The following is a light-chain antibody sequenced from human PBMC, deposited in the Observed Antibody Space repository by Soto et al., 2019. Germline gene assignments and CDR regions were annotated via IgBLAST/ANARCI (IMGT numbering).Light chain of an antibody. CDR1: SGHSSYA. J-gene: IGLJ3*02. Sequence: QLVLTQSPSASASLGASVKLTCTLSSGHSSYAIAWHQQQPEKGPRYLMKLNSDGSHSKGDGIPDRFSGSSSGTERYLTISSLQSEDEADCYCQTWSTGIRVFGGGTKLTVL. CDR2: LNSDGSH. CDR3: QTWSTGIRV. V-gene: IGLV4-69*01.